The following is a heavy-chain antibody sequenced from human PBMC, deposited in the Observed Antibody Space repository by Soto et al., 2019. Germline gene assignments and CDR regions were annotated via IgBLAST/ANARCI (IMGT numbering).Heavy chain of an antibody. J-gene: IGHJ3*02. CDR3: ARDVQYRTDGVDI. CDR1: GFTFSSHG. V-gene: IGHV3-23*01. Sequence: EAQLLESGGGSVQPGGSLRLSCAASGFTFSSHGMSWIRQAPGKGLEWISGLSRGGGSTYYVDSVKGRFTISRDNAKNTRDWISKSLRVEDTALYYCARDVQYRTDGVDIWGQGTMVTFSS. D-gene: IGHD3-10*02. CDR2: LSRGGGST.